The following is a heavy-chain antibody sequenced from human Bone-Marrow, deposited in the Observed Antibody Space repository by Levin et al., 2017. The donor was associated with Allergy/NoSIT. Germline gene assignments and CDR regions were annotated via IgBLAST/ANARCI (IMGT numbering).Heavy chain of an antibody. J-gene: IGHJ6*02. CDR1: GYTFSSYG. V-gene: IGHV1-18*01. Sequence: AASVKVSCKASGYTFSSYGISWVRRAPGQGLEWMGWISGYNGKTNYAQKFQGRVTMTTDTSTGTAYMDLRSLRSDDPAGYFCARYSYDSSGYSPYYYDGLDVWGQGTAVTVSS. D-gene: IGHD3-22*01. CDR2: ISGYNGKT. CDR3: ARYSYDSSGYSPYYYDGLDV.